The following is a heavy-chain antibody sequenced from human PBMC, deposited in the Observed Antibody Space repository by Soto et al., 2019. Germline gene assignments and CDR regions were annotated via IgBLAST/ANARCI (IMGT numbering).Heavy chain of an antibody. CDR2: ISAYNGNT. V-gene: IGHV1-18*04. CDR3: ARSIRVASPGDS. CDR1: GFTFTNYG. D-gene: IGHD2-21*01. J-gene: IGHJ5*01. Sequence: QVQLVQSGAEVKEPGASVKVSCKTSGFTFTNYGITWVRQAPGQGLEWMGWISAYNGNTNYAQKFQGRATMTTDTSRSTAYMELRSLRSDDTAVYFCARSIRVASPGDSWGEGTLATVSS.